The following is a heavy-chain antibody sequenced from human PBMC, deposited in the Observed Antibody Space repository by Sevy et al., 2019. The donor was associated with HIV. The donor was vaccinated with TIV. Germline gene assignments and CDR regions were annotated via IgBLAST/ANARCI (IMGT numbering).Heavy chain of an antibody. V-gene: IGHV4-59*01. CDR1: GGSISSYY. CDR2: IYYSGST. J-gene: IGHJ4*02. D-gene: IGHD2-21*01. CDR3: ARGNVGGYCC. Sequence: SETLSLTCTVSGGSISSYYWSWIRQPPGRGLEWIGYIYYSGSTNYNPSLKSRVTISVDTSKNQFSLKLSSVTAADTAVYYCARGNVGGYCCWGQGTLVTVSS.